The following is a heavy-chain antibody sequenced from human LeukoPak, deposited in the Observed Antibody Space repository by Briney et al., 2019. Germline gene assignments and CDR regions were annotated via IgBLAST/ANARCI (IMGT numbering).Heavy chain of an antibody. V-gene: IGHV1-24*01. J-gene: IGHJ4*02. D-gene: IGHD3-10*01. CDR1: GYTLTELS. CDR3: ARGPNVLLWFGELTYFDY. CDR2: FDPEDGET. Sequence: ASVKVSCKVSGYTLTELSMHWVRPAPGKGLEWMGGFDPEDGETIYAQTFQGRVTMTEDTSTDTAYMELSSLRSEDTAVYYCARGPNVLLWFGELTYFDYWGQGTLVTVSS.